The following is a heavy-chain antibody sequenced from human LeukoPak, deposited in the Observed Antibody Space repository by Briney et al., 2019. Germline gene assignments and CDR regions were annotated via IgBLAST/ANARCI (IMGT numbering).Heavy chain of an antibody. CDR1: GGSISSGDYY. V-gene: IGHV4-30-4*01. CDR3: VKDHSSSFHYFDY. D-gene: IGHD6-6*01. CDR2: IYYSGST. Sequence: SQTLSLTCTVSGGSISSGDYYWSWIRQPPGKGLEWIGYIYYSGSTYYNPSLKSRVTISVDTSKNHFSLKLTSVTAADTAVYYCVKDHSSSFHYFDYWGQGALVTVSS. J-gene: IGHJ4*02.